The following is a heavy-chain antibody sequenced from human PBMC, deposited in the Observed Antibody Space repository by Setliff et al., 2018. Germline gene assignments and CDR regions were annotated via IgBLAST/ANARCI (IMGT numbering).Heavy chain of an antibody. Sequence: PSETLSLTCTVSGGSISSSSYYWGWIRQPPGKGLEWIGSIYYSGSTYYNPYLKSRVTISVDTSKNQFSLKLSSVTAADTAVYYCARDKRQYNFWSGYYGSWGNYFDYWGQGTLVTVSS. V-gene: IGHV4-39*07. CDR1: GGSISSSSYY. CDR2: IYYSGST. J-gene: IGHJ4*02. D-gene: IGHD3-3*01. CDR3: ARDKRQYNFWSGYYGSWGNYFDY.